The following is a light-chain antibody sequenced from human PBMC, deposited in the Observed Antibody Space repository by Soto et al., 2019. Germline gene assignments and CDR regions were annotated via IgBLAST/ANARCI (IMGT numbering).Light chain of an antibody. Sequence: DIQMTQSPSSLSASVGDRVTITCRASQSISSYLNWYQQKPGKAPKLLIYAASSLQSGVPSRFSGSGSGTDFTLTISSLQPADFATYYCQPSYSTPLTFGQGTKLEIK. CDR2: AAS. CDR1: QSISSY. J-gene: IGKJ2*01. CDR3: QPSYSTPLT. V-gene: IGKV1-39*01.